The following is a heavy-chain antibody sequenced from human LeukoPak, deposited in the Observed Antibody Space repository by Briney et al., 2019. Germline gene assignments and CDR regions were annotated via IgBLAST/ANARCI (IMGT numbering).Heavy chain of an antibody. CDR3: ARDYSYGYFGIDY. V-gene: IGHV3-53*01. D-gene: IGHD5-18*01. J-gene: IGHJ4*02. CDR1: GFTVSSNY. CDR2: IYSGGST. Sequence: GGSLRLSCAASGFTVSSNYMSWVRQAPGKGLEWVSVIYSGGSTYYADSVKGRFTISRDNSKNTLYLQMNSLRAEDTAVYYCARDYSYGYFGIDYWGQGTLVTVSS.